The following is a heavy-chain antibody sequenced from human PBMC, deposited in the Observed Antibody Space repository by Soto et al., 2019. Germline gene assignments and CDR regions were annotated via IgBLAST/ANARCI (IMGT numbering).Heavy chain of an antibody. D-gene: IGHD4-17*01. V-gene: IGHV4-34*01. CDR2: INHSGST. CDR1: GGSFSGYY. Sequence: SETLSLTCAVYGGSFSGYYWSWIRQTPGTGLEWIGEINHSGSTNYNPSLKSRVTISVDTSKNQFSLKLSSVTAADTAVYDWATRPTVYNWFDPWGQGTLVTVSS. CDR3: ATRPTVYNWFDP. J-gene: IGHJ5*02.